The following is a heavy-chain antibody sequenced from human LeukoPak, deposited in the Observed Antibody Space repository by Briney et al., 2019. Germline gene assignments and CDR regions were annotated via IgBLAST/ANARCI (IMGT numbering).Heavy chain of an antibody. CDR1: GYTFTSYY. J-gene: IGHJ4*02. CDR3: ARARYCSSTSCPHFDY. CDR2: INPSGGST. V-gene: IGHV1-46*01. Sequence: ASVKVSCKASGYTFTSYYMHWVRQAPGQGLEWMGIINPSGGSTSYAQKFQGRVTMTRDMSTSTVYMELSSLRSEDTAVYYCARARYCSSTSCPHFDYWGQGTLVTVSS. D-gene: IGHD2-2*01.